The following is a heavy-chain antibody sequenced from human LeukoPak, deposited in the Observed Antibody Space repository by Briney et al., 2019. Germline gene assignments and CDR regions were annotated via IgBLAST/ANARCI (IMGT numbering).Heavy chain of an antibody. D-gene: IGHD3-3*01. Sequence: ASVRVSCKASGDTFNRHGINWVRQAPGQGLEWMGWTSGYNGNTNYERKVQGRVTLTRDASTSTAYMELRNLRSDDTAVYFCARANMVFGVDIEQNWFDLWGQGTRVIVSS. CDR3: ARANMVFGVDIEQNWFDL. J-gene: IGHJ5*02. CDR1: GDTFNRHG. V-gene: IGHV1-18*01. CDR2: TSGYNGNT.